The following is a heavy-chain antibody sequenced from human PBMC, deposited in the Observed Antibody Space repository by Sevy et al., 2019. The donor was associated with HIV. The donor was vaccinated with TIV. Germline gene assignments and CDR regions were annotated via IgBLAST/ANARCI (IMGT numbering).Heavy chain of an antibody. CDR3: ARAGDYAAFDI. Sequence: GGSLSLSCAASGFTVSSNYMSWVRQAPGKGLEWVSVIYSGGSTYYADSVKGRFTISRDNSKNTLYLQMNSLRAEDTAVYYCARAGDYAAFDIWGQGTMVTVSS. J-gene: IGHJ3*02. CDR2: IYSGGST. V-gene: IGHV3-53*01. CDR1: GFTVSSNY. D-gene: IGHD4-17*01.